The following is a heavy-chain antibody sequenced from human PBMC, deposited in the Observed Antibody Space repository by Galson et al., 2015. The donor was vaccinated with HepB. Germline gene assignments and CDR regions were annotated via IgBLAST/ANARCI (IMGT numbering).Heavy chain of an antibody. D-gene: IGHD3-3*01. CDR2: ISSNSHYI. CDR1: GFTFSSYS. Sequence: SLRLSCAATGFTFSSYSMNWLRQAPGRGLEWVSFISSNSHYIYYRGSVKGRFTISRDNAKNSVYLQMNSLGVEDTAVYYCARSLVTIFAVFTIPPDYWGQGTLVTVSS. J-gene: IGHJ4*02. V-gene: IGHV3-21*01. CDR3: ARSLVTIFAVFTIPPDY.